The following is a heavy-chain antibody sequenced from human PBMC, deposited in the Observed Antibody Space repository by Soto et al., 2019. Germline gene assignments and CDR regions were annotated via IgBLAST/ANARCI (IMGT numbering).Heavy chain of an antibody. D-gene: IGHD3-16*01. CDR1: GFTFSSAW. Sequence: VQLLESGGGLVEPGGSLRLSCAASGFTFSSAWMNWVRQAPGKGLEWGGRIKSKTDGGTTDYAAPVKDRFTVSRDDSNNMLYLQMNSLKTEDTAVYYCTTLPWGWGQGTTVTVSS. J-gene: IGHJ6*02. CDR2: IKSKTDGGTT. CDR3: TTLPWG. V-gene: IGHV3-15*07.